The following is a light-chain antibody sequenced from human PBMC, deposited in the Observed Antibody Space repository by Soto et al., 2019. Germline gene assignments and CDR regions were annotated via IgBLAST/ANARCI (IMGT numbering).Light chain of an antibody. CDR2: EDS. CDR1: SSDVGSYKF. Sequence: QSALTQPASVSESPGQSITISCTGTSSDVGSYKFVSWYQHHPGKAPKLMIYEDSKRPSGVSDRFSGSKSDNTASLTISGLQADDEADYYCCSYAGTTNVFGTGTKVTVL. J-gene: IGLJ1*01. V-gene: IGLV2-23*02. CDR3: CSYAGTTNV.